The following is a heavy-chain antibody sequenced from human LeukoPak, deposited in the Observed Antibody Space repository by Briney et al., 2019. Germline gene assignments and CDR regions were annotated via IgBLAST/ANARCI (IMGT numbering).Heavy chain of an antibody. J-gene: IGHJ4*02. CDR2: IYHSGST. Sequence: PSQTLSLTCTVSGGSISSGGYYWSWIRQPPGKGLEWIGYIYHSGSTYYNPSLKSRVTISVDRSKNQFSLKLSSVTAADTAVYYCARDWRGITDYWGQGTLVTVSS. V-gene: IGHV4-30-2*01. D-gene: IGHD3-10*01. CDR1: GGSISSGGYY. CDR3: ARDWRGITDY.